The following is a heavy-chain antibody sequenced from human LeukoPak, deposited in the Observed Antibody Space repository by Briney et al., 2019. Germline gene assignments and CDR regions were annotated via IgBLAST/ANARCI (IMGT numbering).Heavy chain of an antibody. D-gene: IGHD6-19*01. CDR2: INHSGST. Sequence: SETLSLTCAVYGGSFSGYYWSWIRQPPGKGLEWIGEINHSGSTNYNPSLKSRVTISVDTSKNQFSLKLSSVTAADTAVYYCASDWDAVADWGQGTLVTVSS. CDR3: ASDWDAVAD. V-gene: IGHV4-34*01. J-gene: IGHJ4*02. CDR1: GGSFSGYY.